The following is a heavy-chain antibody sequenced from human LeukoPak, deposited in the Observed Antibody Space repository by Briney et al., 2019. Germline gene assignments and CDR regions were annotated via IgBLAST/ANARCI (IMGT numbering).Heavy chain of an antibody. D-gene: IGHD2-2*01. CDR1: GGSISSSSYY. Sequence: PSETLSLTCTVSGGSISSSSYYWGWIRQPPGRGLEWIGSIYYSGSTYYNPSLKSRVTISVDTSKNQFSLKLSSVTAADTAVYYCATQGRYCSSTSCRPDLWGKGTTVTVSS. CDR2: IYYSGST. J-gene: IGHJ6*04. V-gene: IGHV4-39*01. CDR3: ATQGRYCSSTSCRPDL.